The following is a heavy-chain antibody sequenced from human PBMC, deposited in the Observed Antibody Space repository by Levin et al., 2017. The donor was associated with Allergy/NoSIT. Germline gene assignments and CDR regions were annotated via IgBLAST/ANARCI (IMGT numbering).Heavy chain of an antibody. Sequence: GESLKISCKVSGYIFSNYWIGWVRQMPGRGLEWVGIFSPGESHTRYSPSFQGQATIPADESINTAYLQWSSLKASDTAMYYCARSLLGYCSGGTCSGAFDFWGQGTMVTVSS. CDR1: GYIFSNYW. CDR2: FSPGESHT. J-gene: IGHJ3*01. CDR3: ARSLLGYCSGGTCSGAFDF. V-gene: IGHV5-51*01. D-gene: IGHD2-15*01.